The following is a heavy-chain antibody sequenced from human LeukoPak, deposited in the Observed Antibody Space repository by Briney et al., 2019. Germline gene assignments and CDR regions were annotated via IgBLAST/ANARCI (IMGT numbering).Heavy chain of an antibody. CDR2: IYPGDSDT. Sequence: GESLKISCKGSGYSFTTYWIGWVRPMPGKGLEWMGIIYPGDSDTRYSPSFQGQVTISADKSISTAYLQWSSLKASDTAMYYCARHLASPMVRGVMRYYYYMDVWGKGTTVTISS. D-gene: IGHD3-10*01. CDR1: GYSFTTYW. J-gene: IGHJ6*03. CDR3: ARHLASPMVRGVMRYYYYMDV. V-gene: IGHV5-51*01.